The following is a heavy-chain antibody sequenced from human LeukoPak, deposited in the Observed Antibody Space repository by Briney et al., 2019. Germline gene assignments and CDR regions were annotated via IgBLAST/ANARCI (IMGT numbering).Heavy chain of an antibody. CDR2: IKSKTDGGTT. CDR1: GFTFSNAW. D-gene: IGHD3-22*01. Sequence: PVGSLRLSCAASGFTFSNAWITWVRQAPGKGLEWVRRIKSKTDGGTTDYATPVKGRFTISRDDSKHTLYLQMNSMKTEDTAVYYCQTYYYDSSGYYGGYYFDYWGQGTLVTVSS. V-gene: IGHV3-15*01. J-gene: IGHJ4*02. CDR3: QTYYYDSSGYYGGYYFDY.